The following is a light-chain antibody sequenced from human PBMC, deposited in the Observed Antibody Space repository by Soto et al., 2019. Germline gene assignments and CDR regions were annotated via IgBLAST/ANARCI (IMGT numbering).Light chain of an antibody. CDR2: DAS. J-gene: IGKJ3*01. CDR1: QSVSSN. CDR3: QHRNNRPFS. V-gene: IGKV3-15*01. Sequence: EIVMTQSPATLSVSPGGRVTLSCRASQSVSSNLVWYHQKPGQAPRLLIYDASTRATGIPARYSGSGSGTEFNFTISSLQSEDFAVYYCQHRNNRPFSFGPGTKVDIK.